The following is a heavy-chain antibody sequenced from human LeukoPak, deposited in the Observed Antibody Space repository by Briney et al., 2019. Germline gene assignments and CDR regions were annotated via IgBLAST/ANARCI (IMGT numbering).Heavy chain of an antibody. D-gene: IGHD6-6*01. Sequence: GASVKVSCKASGGTFSRYAISWVRQAPGQGLEWMGGIIPIFGTANYAQKFQGRVTITADESTSTAYMELSSLRSEDTAVYYCARDGEVGGEYSSSSWGQGTLVTVSS. V-gene: IGHV1-69*13. CDR1: GGTFSRYA. CDR2: IIPIFGTA. J-gene: IGHJ5*02. CDR3: ARDGEVGGEYSSSS.